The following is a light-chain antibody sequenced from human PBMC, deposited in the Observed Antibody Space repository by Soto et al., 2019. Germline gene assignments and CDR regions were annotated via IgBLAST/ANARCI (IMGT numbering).Light chain of an antibody. CDR3: QQYKGGTRT. V-gene: IGKV3-15*01. J-gene: IGKJ1*01. CDR2: CXF. Sequence: IVMTQSPVTLSLSLGERATRSXRASHSVRNNLTWYQQTHGXAPRXXXYCXFTRATGSPTRFSGTGSGTEFTRTISSLQSEEWAAYYCQQYKGGTRTVGQGTKVEI. CDR1: HSVRNN.